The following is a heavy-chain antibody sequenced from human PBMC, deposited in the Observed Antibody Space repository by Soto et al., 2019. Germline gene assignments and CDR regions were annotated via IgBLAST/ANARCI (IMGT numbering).Heavy chain of an antibody. CDR1: GGSIGISSYY. D-gene: IGHD3-22*01. CDR2: IYYSGST. J-gene: IGHJ3*02. Sequence: PSETLSLTCTVSGGSIGISSYYWCWIRHPPGKGLEWIGSIYYSGSTYYNPSLKSRVTISVDTSKNQFSLKLSSVTAADTAVYYRARYVITMIVVVFGAFDIWGQGTMVTVSS. CDR3: ARYVITMIVVVFGAFDI. V-gene: IGHV4-39*01.